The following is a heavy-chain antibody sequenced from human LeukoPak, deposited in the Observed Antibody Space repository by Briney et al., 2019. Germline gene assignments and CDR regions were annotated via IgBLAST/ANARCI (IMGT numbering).Heavy chain of an antibody. CDR1: GFTFSSYG. CDR2: ISGSGGNT. D-gene: IGHD5-24*01. V-gene: IGHV3-23*01. Sequence: GGSLRLSCVASGFTFSSYGMSWVRQAPGKGLEWVSAISGSGGNTYYPDSVKGRFTISRDNSKNTLYLQMNSLRAEDTAVYFCAKVRDGYNYFPFDYWGQGTLVTVSS. CDR3: AKVRDGYNYFPFDY. J-gene: IGHJ4*02.